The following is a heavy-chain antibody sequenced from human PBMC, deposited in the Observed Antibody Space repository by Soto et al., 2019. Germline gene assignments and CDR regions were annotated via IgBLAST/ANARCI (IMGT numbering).Heavy chain of an antibody. CDR1: GGSISRGRYY. Sequence: PSETLSLTCTVSGGSISRGRYYWRWLRQHPGKGLEWIGYIYYSGSTYYNPSLKSRVTITVDTSKNQSSLKLSSVTAAAAAVYYCARGKSGSYFGNYWGQGTLVTVSA. V-gene: IGHV4-31*03. CDR2: IYYSGST. J-gene: IGHJ4*02. CDR3: ARGKSGSYFGNY. D-gene: IGHD1-26*01.